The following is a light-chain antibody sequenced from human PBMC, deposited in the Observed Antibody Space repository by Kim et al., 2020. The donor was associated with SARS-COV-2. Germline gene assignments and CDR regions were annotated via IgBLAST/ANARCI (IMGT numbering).Light chain of an antibody. V-gene: IGKV3-20*01. CDR1: QSVSSSY. CDR3: QQYGSSPGT. J-gene: IGKJ1*01. Sequence: SPGERAPLSCSASQSVSSSYLAWDQQKPGQAPRLLIYGASSRATGIPDRFSGSGSGTDFTLTISRLEPEDFAVYYCQQYGSSPGTFGQGTKVDIK. CDR2: GAS.